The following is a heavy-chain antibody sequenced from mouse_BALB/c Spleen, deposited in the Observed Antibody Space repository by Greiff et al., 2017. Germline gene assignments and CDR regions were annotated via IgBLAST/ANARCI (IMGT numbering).Heavy chain of an antibody. CDR2: ISSGSSTI. V-gene: IGHV5-17*02. CDR3: ARSGGTPYAMDY. J-gene: IGHJ4*01. D-gene: IGHD2-14*01. CDR1: GFTFSSFG. Sequence: EVKLMESGGGLVQPGGSRKLSCAASGFTFSSFGMHWVRQAPEKGLEWVAYISSGSSTIYYADTVKGRFTISRDNPKNTLFLQMTSLRSEDTAMYYCARSGGTPYAMDYWGQGTSGTVSS.